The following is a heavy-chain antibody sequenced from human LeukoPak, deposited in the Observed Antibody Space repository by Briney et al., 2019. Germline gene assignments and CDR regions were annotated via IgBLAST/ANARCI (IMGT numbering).Heavy chain of an antibody. V-gene: IGHV4/OR15-8*01. CDR2: IYQSGSP. D-gene: IGHD3-10*01. CDR3: ARFPGGRRYFDL. Sequence: SETLSLTCGVSGGSISSSNWWSWVRQPPGKGLEWIGEIYQSGSPVYSPSLKSRVTISVDKSKNHFSLTLSSVTAADTAVYYCARFPGGRRYFDLWGRGTLVTVSS. J-gene: IGHJ2*01. CDR1: GGSISSSNW.